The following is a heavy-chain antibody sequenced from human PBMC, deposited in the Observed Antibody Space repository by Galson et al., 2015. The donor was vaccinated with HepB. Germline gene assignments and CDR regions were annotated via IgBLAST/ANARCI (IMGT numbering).Heavy chain of an antibody. CDR3: ARGFYYGMDV. CDR1: GFTFSSYW. V-gene: IGHV3-74*01. J-gene: IGHJ6*02. Sequence: SLRLSCAASGFTFSSYWMHWVRQAPGKGLVWVSRINSDGTSTNSAGSVKGRFTISRDNAKNTLYLQMNSLRAEDTAVYYCARGFYYGMDVWGQGTTVTV. CDR2: INSDGTST.